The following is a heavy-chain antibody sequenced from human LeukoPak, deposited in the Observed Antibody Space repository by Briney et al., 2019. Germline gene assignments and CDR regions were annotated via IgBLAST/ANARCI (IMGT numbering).Heavy chain of an antibody. D-gene: IGHD3-10*01. J-gene: IGHJ6*02. V-gene: IGHV4-59*08. CDR2: IYYSGST. CDR1: GGSISSYY. CDR3: ARHKRFYYGSGSYSPTDRYYYYGMDV. Sequence: SETLSLTCTVSGGSISSYYWSWIRQPPGKGLEWIGYIYYSGSTNYNPSLKSRVTISVDTSKNQFSLKLSSVTAADTAVCYCARHKRFYYGSGSYSPTDRYYYYGMDVWGQGTTVTVSS.